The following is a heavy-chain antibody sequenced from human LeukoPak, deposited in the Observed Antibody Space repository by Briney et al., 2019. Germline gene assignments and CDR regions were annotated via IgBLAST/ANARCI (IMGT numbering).Heavy chain of an antibody. V-gene: IGHV4-34*01. CDR2: INHSGST. D-gene: IGHD6-19*01. J-gene: IGHJ4*02. CDR3: ASDPLAVADVY. CDR1: GGSFSGYY. Sequence: PSETLSLTCAVYGGSFSGYYWSWMRQPPGKGLEWIGEINHSGSTNYNPSLKSRVTISVDTSKNQFSLKLSSVTAADTAVYYCASDPLAVADVYWGQGTLVTVSS.